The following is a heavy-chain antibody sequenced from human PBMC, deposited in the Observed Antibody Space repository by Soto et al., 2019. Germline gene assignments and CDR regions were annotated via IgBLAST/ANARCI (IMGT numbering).Heavy chain of an antibody. V-gene: IGHV4-4*07. CDR3: AREGSYSAYNFAHGIQLWSFDF. D-gene: IGHD5-12*01. Sequence: LSLTCTVSGGSINTFYWSWVRQPAGKGLEWIGRIFSSGSTSFNPSLEGRVAMSVDTSKNHFSLNLSSVTAADMAVYYCAREGSYSAYNFAHGIQLWSFDFWGQGALVTVSS. CDR1: GGSINTFY. CDR2: IFSSGST. J-gene: IGHJ4*02.